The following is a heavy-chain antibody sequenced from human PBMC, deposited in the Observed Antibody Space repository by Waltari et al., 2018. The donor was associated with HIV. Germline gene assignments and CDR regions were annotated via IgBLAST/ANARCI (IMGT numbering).Heavy chain of an antibody. J-gene: IGHJ6*02. CDR3: ARCETVVTPFINKYLGLDV. D-gene: IGHD2-15*01. CDR2: SGATGTTI. V-gene: IGHV3-48*01. CDR1: GFTFSDYS. Sequence: EVQLVESGGKLVQPGGSLRLSCLASGFTFSDYSMNWVRQGPGKGVEWVACSGATGTTIFYANSVKGRFTVSRDNVENSLYLDMSSLRAEDTGDYYCARCETVVTPFINKYLGLDVWGPGTTVTVSS.